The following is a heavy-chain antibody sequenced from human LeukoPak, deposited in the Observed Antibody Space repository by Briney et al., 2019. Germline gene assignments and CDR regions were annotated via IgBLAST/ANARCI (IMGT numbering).Heavy chain of an antibody. D-gene: IGHD2-15*01. Sequence: SETLSLTCTVSDGPIRSHYWTWIRQSPLKGLEWIGDISNSGSTKYNPSLKSRVTISIDTSNSQFSLRLTSVTAADTAVYYCGRDALVGYFSYYYIDVWGKGTTVTVSS. CDR2: ISNSGST. CDR3: GRDALVGYFSYYYIDV. V-gene: IGHV4-59*11. J-gene: IGHJ6*03. CDR1: DGPIRSHY.